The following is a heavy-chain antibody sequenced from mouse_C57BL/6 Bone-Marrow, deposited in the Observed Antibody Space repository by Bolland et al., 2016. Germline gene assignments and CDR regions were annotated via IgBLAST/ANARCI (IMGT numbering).Heavy chain of an antibody. V-gene: IGHV7-1*01. CDR3: ARDGTTGVYAMDY. CDR2: TT. J-gene: IGHJ4*01. D-gene: IGHD2-12*01. Sequence: TTEYSASVKGRFIVSRDTSQSILYLQMNALRAEDTAIYYCARDGTTGVYAMDYWGQGTS.